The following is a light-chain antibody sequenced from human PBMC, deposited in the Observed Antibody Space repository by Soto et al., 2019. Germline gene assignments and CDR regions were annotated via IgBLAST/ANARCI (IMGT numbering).Light chain of an antibody. CDR3: QQNNNWPPIT. J-gene: IGKJ5*01. CDR2: GAS. Sequence: EIVLTQSPGTLSLSPGERATLSCRASQSVSSSYLAWYQQKPGQAPRLLIYGASSRATGIPARFSGGGSGTDFTLTIGSLQSEDFAVYYCQQNNNWPPITFGQGTRLEI. V-gene: IGKV3-20*01. CDR1: QSVSSSY.